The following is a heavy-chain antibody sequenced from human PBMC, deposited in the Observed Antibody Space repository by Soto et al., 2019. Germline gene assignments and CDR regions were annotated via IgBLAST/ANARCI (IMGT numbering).Heavy chain of an antibody. CDR1: GGSISSGYYY. V-gene: IGHV4-30-4*01. Sequence: QVQLQESGPGLVKPSQTLSLTCTVSGGSISSGYYYWSWIRQPPGKGLEWIGYIHYSGSTDNNPSLKSRVTISRDTSKNQFSLQLTSVTAADTAVYYCARGRGAPNYFDSWGQGTLVTVSS. D-gene: IGHD3-10*01. CDR2: IHYSGST. CDR3: ARGRGAPNYFDS. J-gene: IGHJ4*02.